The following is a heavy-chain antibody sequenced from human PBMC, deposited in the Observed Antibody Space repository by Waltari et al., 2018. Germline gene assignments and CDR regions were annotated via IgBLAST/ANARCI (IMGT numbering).Heavy chain of an antibody. CDR3: ATEVKDDISRGWAFDI. J-gene: IGHJ3*02. V-gene: IGHV3-13*01. Sequence: EVQLVESGGDLVQPGGSLRLSCAASGITFSNYDMHWVHQGTGEGLEWVSAIGRGGDTYYSDSVRGRFTISRENAKNSLYLQMNTLRDGDTAVYFCATEVKDDISRGWAFDIWGQGTMVTVSS. D-gene: IGHD6-19*01. CDR2: IGRGGDT. CDR1: GITFSNYD.